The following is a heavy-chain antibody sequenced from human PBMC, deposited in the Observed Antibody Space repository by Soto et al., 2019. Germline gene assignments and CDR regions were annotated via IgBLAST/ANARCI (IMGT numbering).Heavy chain of an antibody. CDR2: ISYDGSNK. V-gene: IGHV3-30*18. Sequence: GSLRLSCAASGFTFSSYGMHWVRQAPGKGLEWVAVISYDGSNKYYADSVKGRFTISRDNSKNTLYLQMNSLRAEDTAVYYCAKVPDYYGSGSSNWGQGTRVTVSS. CDR1: GFTFSSYG. CDR3: AKVPDYYGSGSSN. D-gene: IGHD3-10*01. J-gene: IGHJ4*02.